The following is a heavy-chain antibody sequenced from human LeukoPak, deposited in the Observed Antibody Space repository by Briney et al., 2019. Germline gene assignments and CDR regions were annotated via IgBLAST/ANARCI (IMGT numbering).Heavy chain of an antibody. CDR3: ARGPPNWGYDY. V-gene: IGHV3-23*01. D-gene: IGHD7-27*01. J-gene: IGHJ4*02. Sequence: GGSLRLSCAVSGIIFRNAWMNWVRQAPGKGLEWVSTISGSGGDTHYADSVKGRFAISRDNSKNTLYLQMNSLRAEDTAVYYCARGPPNWGYDYWGPGTLVTVSS. CDR2: ISGSGGDT. CDR1: GIIFRNAW.